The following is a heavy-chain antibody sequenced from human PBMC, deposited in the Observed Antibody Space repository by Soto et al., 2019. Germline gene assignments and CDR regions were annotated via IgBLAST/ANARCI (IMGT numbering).Heavy chain of an antibody. CDR1: GGSISSGGYY. CDR2: IYYTGNT. D-gene: IGHD6-6*01. Sequence: SETLSLTCSVSGGSISSGGYYWSWIRQHPEKGLEWIGYIYYTGNTYYNASLKSRVTISVDTTNNQFSLKLSSVTAADTAVYYCARVGISSSDAFDIWGQGTTVTVSS. V-gene: IGHV4-31*03. CDR3: ARVGISSSDAFDI. J-gene: IGHJ3*02.